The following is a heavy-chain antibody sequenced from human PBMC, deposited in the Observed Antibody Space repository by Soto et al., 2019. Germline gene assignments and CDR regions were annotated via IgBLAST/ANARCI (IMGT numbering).Heavy chain of an antibody. CDR1: GGTFSSYA. V-gene: IGHV1-69*13. CDR2: IIPIFGTA. D-gene: IGHD3-10*01. Sequence: SVKVSCKASGGTFSSYAISWVRQAPGQGPEWMGGIIPIFGTADYAQKFQGRVTITADESTSTAYVDLNSLRSEDTAVYYCARSVSVRGVIGYYYGMDVWGQGTTVTVSS. J-gene: IGHJ6*02. CDR3: ARSVSVRGVIGYYYGMDV.